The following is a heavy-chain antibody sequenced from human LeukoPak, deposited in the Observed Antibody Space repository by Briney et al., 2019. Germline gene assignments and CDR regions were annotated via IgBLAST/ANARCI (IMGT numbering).Heavy chain of an antibody. CDR1: GYTFTSYG. CDR2: ISAYNGNT. CDR3: ARDRISTVVTFGGFDP. Sequence: ASVKVSCKASGYTFTSYGISWVRQAPGQGLEWMGWISAYNGNTNYAQKLQGRVTMTTDTSTSTAYMELRSLRSDDTAVYYCARDRISTVVTFGGFDPWGQGTLITVSS. V-gene: IGHV1-18*01. D-gene: IGHD4-23*01. J-gene: IGHJ5*02.